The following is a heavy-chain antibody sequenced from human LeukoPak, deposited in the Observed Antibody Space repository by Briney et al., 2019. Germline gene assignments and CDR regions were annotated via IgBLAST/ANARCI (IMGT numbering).Heavy chain of an antibody. D-gene: IGHD6-13*01. V-gene: IGHV3-23*01. J-gene: IGHJ4*02. CDR3: AKVPYSSSWYYFDY. Sequence: PGGSLRHSCAAPGFTFSSYAMSWVRQAPGKGLEWVSAISGSGGSTYYADSVKGRFTISRDNSKNTLYLQMNSLRAEDTAVYYCAKVPYSSSWYYFDYWGQGTLVTVSS. CDR1: GFTFSSYA. CDR2: ISGSGGST.